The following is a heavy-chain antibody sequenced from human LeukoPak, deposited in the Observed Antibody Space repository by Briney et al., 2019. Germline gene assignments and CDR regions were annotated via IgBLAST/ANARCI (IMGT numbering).Heavy chain of an antibody. CDR3: ARGLRPSNWFDP. V-gene: IGHV1-18*01. J-gene: IGHJ5*02. Sequence: GNTNYAQKLQGRVTMTTDTSTSTAYMELRSLRSDDTAVYYCARGLRPSNWFDPWGQGTLVTVSS. CDR2: GNT.